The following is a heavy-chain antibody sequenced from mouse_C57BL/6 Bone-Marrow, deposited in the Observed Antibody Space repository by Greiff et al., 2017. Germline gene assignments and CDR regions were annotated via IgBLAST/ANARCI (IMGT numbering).Heavy chain of an antibody. V-gene: IGHV14-2*01. CDR2: IDPEDGET. CDR1: GFNIKDYY. D-gene: IGHD1-1*01. J-gene: IGHJ2*01. Sequence: EVKVVESGAELVKPGASVKLSCTASGFNIKDYYIHWVKQRTEQGLEWIGRIDPEDGETKYAPKFQDKATITADTSSNTAYLQLSSLTSEDTAVYYCTRSLIYYGTNYWGQGTTLTVSS. CDR3: TRSLIYYGTNY.